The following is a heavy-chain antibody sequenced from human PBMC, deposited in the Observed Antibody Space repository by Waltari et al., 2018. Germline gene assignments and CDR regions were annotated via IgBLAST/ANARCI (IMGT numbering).Heavy chain of an antibody. Sequence: QVQLVQSGAEVKKPGSSVKVSCKASGGTFSSYAISWVRQAPGQGLEWMGGIIPILGTANDAQKFQGRVTMTADESTSTAYMELSSLRSEDTAVYYCARDRGGYGDFNFDYWGQGTLVTVSS. D-gene: IGHD4-17*01. CDR1: GGTFSSYA. CDR2: IIPILGTA. CDR3: ARDRGGYGDFNFDY. V-gene: IGHV1-69*01. J-gene: IGHJ4*02.